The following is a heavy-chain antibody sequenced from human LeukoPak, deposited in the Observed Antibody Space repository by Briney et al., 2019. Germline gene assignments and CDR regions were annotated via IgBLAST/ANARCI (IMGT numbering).Heavy chain of an antibody. CDR3: TRALSGPEDWYSSSWYLEYFDY. J-gene: IGHJ4*02. Sequence: PGGSLRLSCAASGFTFSDFYMTWIRQAPGKGLEWISYISQTSTDIRYADSVKGRFTISRDNAKNSLYLQMDSLRAEDTAVYYCTRALSGPEDWYSSSWYLEYFDYWGQGTLVTVSS. CDR1: GFTFSDFY. V-gene: IGHV3-11*03. D-gene: IGHD6-13*01. CDR2: ISQTSTDI.